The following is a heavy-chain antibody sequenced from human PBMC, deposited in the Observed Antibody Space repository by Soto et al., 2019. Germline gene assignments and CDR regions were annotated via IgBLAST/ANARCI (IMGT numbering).Heavy chain of an antibody. CDR3: ARDRLRVDYYDSSGYGSDY. D-gene: IGHD3-22*01. V-gene: IGHV1-69*13. J-gene: IGHJ4*02. CDR2: IIPIFGTA. CDR1: GGTFSSYA. Sequence: SVKVSCKASGGTFSSYAISWVRQAPGQGLEWMGGIIPIFGTANYAQKFQGRVTITADESMSTAYMELSSLRSEDTAVYYCARDRLRVDYYDSSGYGSDYWGQGTLVTVSS.